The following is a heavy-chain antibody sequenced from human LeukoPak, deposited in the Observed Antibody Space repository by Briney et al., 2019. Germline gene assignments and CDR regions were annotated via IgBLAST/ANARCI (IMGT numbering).Heavy chain of an antibody. V-gene: IGHV4-39*07. D-gene: IGHD3-10*01. CDR2: IYYSGNT. J-gene: IGHJ4*02. Sequence: PSETLSLTCTVSGGSISSGSYYWGWIRQPPGKGLEWIGSIYYSGNTYYNPSLKSRVTISVDTSKNQFSLKLSSVTAADTAVYYCARDSSIDYGSGFVYDYWGQGTLVTVSS. CDR1: GGSISSGSYY. CDR3: ARDSSIDYGSGFVYDY.